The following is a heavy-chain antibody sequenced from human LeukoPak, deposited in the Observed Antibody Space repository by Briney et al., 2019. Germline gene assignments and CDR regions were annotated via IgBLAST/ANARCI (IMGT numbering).Heavy chain of an antibody. D-gene: IGHD6-13*01. CDR1: GGSFSGYY. CDR2: INHSGST. V-gene: IGHV4-34*01. CDR3: ARVHPPRPPAAGRVCWFDP. J-gene: IGHJ5*02. Sequence: SETLSLTCAVYGGSFSGYYWSWIRQPPGKGLEWIGEINHSGSTNYNPSLKSRVTISVDTSKNQFSLKLSSVTAADTAVYYCARVHPPRPPAAGRVCWFDPWGQGTLVTVSS.